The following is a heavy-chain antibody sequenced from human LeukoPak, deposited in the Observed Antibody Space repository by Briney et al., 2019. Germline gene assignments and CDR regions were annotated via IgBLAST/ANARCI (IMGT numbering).Heavy chain of an antibody. CDR1: GFIFSSYG. CDR3: ASGGLGSWNFDS. D-gene: IGHD3-10*01. CDR2: ISGTGTTI. J-gene: IGHJ5*01. Sequence: GGSLRLSCAASGFIFSSYGMNWVHQAPGKGLEWVSYISGTGTTIYYADSVKGRFTISRDNAKYSLHLQMDSLRADDTAVYSCASGGLGSWNFDSWGQGTLVTVSS. V-gene: IGHV3-48*04.